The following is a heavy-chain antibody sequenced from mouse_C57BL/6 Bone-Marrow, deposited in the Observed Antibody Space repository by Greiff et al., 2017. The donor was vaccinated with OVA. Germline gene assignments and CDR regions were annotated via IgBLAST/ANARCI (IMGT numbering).Heavy chain of an antibody. D-gene: IGHD3-3*01. V-gene: IGHV1-55*01. CDR3: ARRRGRDY. Sequence: QVHVKQSGAELVKPGASVKMSCKASGYTFTSYWITWVKQRPGQGLEWIGDIYPGSGSTNYNEKFKSKATLTVDTSSSTAYMQLSSLTSEDSAVYYCARRRGRDYWGQGTTLTVSS. CDR2: IYPGSGST. CDR1: GYTFTSYW. J-gene: IGHJ2*01.